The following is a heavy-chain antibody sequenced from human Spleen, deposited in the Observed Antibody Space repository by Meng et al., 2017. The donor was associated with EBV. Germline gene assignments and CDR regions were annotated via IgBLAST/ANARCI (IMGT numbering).Heavy chain of an antibody. Sequence: VQAGAEGKKPGASGQGPGKTSGGTLGSYAIRWVRKAPGQGLEWLGGLIPMFGAPNYAQKFQGRVTITADEYTSTHFMELSSLRSEDTAVYYCASESGRGYTPDYWGQGTLVTVSS. J-gene: IGHJ4*02. CDR1: GGTLGSYA. CDR2: LIPMFGAP. CDR3: ASESGRGYTPDY. V-gene: IGHV1-69*01. D-gene: IGHD3-10*01.